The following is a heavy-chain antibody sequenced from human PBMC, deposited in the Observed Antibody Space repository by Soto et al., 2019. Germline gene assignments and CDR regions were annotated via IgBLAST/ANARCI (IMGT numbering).Heavy chain of an antibody. CDR1: GSPINSYY. CDR2: VYYTGTT. V-gene: IGHV4-59*08. CDR3: ASFPVIPGRDSPLIFDY. D-gene: IGHD3-22*01. J-gene: IGHJ4*01. Sequence: SETLSLTCTVSGSPINSYYWSWFRQPPGQGLEWVGYVYYTGTTNYSPSLESRLTILVDTSKNQFSLKLTSVTAADTAVYYCASFPVIPGRDSPLIFDYWGQGTLVTVSS.